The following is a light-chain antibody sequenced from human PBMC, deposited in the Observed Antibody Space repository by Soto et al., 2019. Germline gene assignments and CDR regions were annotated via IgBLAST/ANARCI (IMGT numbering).Light chain of an antibody. Sequence: EIVLTQSPGTLSLSPGERATLSCRASQSVSSSYLAWYQQKPGQAPRLLIYGASSRATGIPDRFSGSGSGTDFAVTISTLEPEDFAVYYCQQDGSSWTFVQGTKVEIK. CDR3: QQDGSSWT. J-gene: IGKJ1*01. CDR1: QSVSSSY. CDR2: GAS. V-gene: IGKV3-20*01.